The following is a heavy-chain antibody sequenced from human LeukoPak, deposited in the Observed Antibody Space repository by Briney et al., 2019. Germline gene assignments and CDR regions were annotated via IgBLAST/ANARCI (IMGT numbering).Heavy chain of an antibody. V-gene: IGHV4-61*02. CDR2: VYTSGAT. D-gene: IGHD6-13*01. CDR1: GDSITTGNYY. Sequence: PSETLSLTCTVSGDSITTGNYYWGWVRQPAGKGLEWIGRVYTSGATNSNPSLKNRVSISIDPSKNQFSLDLDSVTAADTAVYYCARGGSSWPIPPHWFDYWGPGVLVTVSS. CDR3: ARGGSSWPIPPHWFDY. J-gene: IGHJ4*02.